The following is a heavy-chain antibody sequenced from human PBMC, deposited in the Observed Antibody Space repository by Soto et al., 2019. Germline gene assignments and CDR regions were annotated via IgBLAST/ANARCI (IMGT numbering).Heavy chain of an antibody. D-gene: IGHD5-12*01. CDR2: ISYDGSNK. CDR3: AKDRRGGYDY. V-gene: IGHV3-30*18. CDR1: GFTFSSYG. Sequence: QVQLVESGGGVVQPGRSLRLSCAASGFTFSSYGMHWVRQAPGKGLEWVAVISYDGSNKYYADSVKGRFTISRDNSKNTLYLQINSLRAEDTAVYYCAKDRRGGYDYWGQGTLVTVSS. J-gene: IGHJ4*02.